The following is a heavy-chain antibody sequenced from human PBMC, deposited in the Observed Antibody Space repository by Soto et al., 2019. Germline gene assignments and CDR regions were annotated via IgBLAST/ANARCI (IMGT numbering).Heavy chain of an antibody. CDR1: GYTFTTYD. V-gene: IGHV1-8*01. Sequence: QVQLVQSGSEVKEPGASVKVSCKASGYTFTTYDIYWMRQATGQGLEWMGWMNPYTGNTGYAQKFQGRVTVTRNTSISTVYMEMSGLRLDETAVYYCARRKERSGPHYFDYWGQGSQVTVSS. CDR2: MNPYTGNT. CDR3: ARRKERSGPHYFDY. J-gene: IGHJ4*02. D-gene: IGHD6-25*01.